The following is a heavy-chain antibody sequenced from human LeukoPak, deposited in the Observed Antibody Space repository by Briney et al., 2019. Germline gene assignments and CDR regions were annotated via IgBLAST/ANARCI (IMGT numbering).Heavy chain of an antibody. CDR3: ARWQCCSYYGMDV. Sequence: PGGSLRLSCAASGFTSGDYAMPGVRQAPGKGLEWVSLISGDGGGTYYADSVKGRFTISRDNTKNSLYLQINSLRTEDTALYYCARWQCCSYYGMDVWGQGTTVTVSS. D-gene: IGHD5-24*01. CDR2: ISGDGGGT. V-gene: IGHV3-43*02. J-gene: IGHJ6*02. CDR1: GFTSGDYA.